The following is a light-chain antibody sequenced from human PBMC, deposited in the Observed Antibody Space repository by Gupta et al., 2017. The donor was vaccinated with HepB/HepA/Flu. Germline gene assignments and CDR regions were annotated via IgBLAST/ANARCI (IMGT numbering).Light chain of an antibody. CDR2: AAS. CDR3: QHGDSTPPWT. Sequence: DIQMTQSPSSLSASVGDRVTITCRASQSISSYLNWYQQKPGKAPKLLIYAASSWQSGVPSRFSGSGYGKDFTLTISMRQPEDFATYYCQHGDSTPPWTFGQGTKVEIK. V-gene: IGKV1-39*01. J-gene: IGKJ1*01. CDR1: QSISSY.